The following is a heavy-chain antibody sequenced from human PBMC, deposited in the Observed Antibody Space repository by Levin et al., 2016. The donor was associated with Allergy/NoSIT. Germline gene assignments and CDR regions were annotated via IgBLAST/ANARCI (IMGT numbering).Heavy chain of an antibody. CDR3: ARVLWELPSYSFDS. J-gene: IGHJ4*02. Sequence: SETLSLTCSVSGGSITTDDYGWIRQPPGKRLEWIGAISDNGRTNYNPSFDSRVTMTIDRPKKQFSLKITSVTAADTAVYYCARVLWELPSYSFDSWGQGILVTVSS. CDR2: ISDNGRT. V-gene: IGHV4-59*01. CDR1: GGSITTDD. D-gene: IGHD1-26*01.